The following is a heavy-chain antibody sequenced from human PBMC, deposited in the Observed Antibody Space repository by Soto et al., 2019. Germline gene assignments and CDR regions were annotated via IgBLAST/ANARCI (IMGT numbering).Heavy chain of an antibody. D-gene: IGHD4-17*01. Sequence: SVKVSCKASGGTFSSCAISWVRQAPGQGLEWMGGIIPIFGTANYAQKFQGRVTITADESTSTAYMELSSLRSEDTAVYYCARDRDYGGNSWFDPWGQGTLVTVSS. CDR3: ARDRDYGGNSWFDP. J-gene: IGHJ5*02. CDR1: GGTFSSCA. CDR2: IIPIFGTA. V-gene: IGHV1-69*13.